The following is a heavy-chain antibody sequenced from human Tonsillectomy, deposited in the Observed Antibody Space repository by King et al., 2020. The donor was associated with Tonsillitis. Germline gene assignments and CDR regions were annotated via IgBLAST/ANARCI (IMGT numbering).Heavy chain of an antibody. V-gene: IGHV4-39*01. CDR2: IYYSGST. D-gene: IGHD3-22*01. Sequence: QLQESGPGLVKPSENLSLTCTVSGGSISSSSYYWGWIRQPPGKGLEWIGSIYYSGSTYYNPSLKSRVTISVDTSKNQFSLKLSSVTAADTAVYYCARHEGSGNYDSSGYYYWGQGTLVTVSS. CDR3: ARHEGSGNYDSSGYYY. CDR1: GGSISSSSYY. J-gene: IGHJ4*02.